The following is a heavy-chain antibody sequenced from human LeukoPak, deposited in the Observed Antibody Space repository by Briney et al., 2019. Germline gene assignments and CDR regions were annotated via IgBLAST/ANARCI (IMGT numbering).Heavy chain of an antibody. Sequence: SETLSLTCTVSGGSISSYYGSWIRQPPGKGLEWIGYIYYSGSTNYNPSLKSRVTISVDTSKNQFSLKLSSVTAADTAVYYCATRTKQTNYDILTGYYLWGAFDIWGQGTMVTVSS. CDR1: GGSISSYY. CDR3: ATRTKQTNYDILTGYYLWGAFDI. J-gene: IGHJ3*02. CDR2: IYYSGST. D-gene: IGHD3-9*01. V-gene: IGHV4-59*08.